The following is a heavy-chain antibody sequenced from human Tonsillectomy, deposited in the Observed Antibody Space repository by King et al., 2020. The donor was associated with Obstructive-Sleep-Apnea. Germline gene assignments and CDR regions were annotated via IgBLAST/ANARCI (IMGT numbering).Heavy chain of an antibody. CDR2: IIPLLGIA. D-gene: IGHD4-23*01. J-gene: IGHJ2*01. V-gene: IGHV1-69*09. Sequence: VQLVESGAEVKKPGSSVKVSCKASGGTFSSYAVSWVRQAPGQGLEWMGGIIPLLGIANYAQKFQGRVTITADTSTSTAYMALSSLRSDDTAVYYCARGYGGNEGPNWYFDLWGRGTLVTVSS. CDR3: ARGYGGNEGPNWYFDL. CDR1: GGTFSSYA.